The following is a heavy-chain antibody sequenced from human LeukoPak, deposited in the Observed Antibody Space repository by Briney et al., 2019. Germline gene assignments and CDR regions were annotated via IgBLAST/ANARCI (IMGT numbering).Heavy chain of an antibody. CDR1: GFTFSGYR. CDR2: ISTSGTSS. V-gene: IGHV3-21*01. CDR3: ARANMGNSFDY. Sequence: GGSLRLSCAAAGFTFSGYRMNWVRLAPGKGLEWVSSISTSGTSSYYADSLKGRFTISRDNAEKSLHLQVISLRAEDTAVYYCARANMGNSFDYWGQGTLVTVSS. D-gene: IGHD1-26*01. J-gene: IGHJ4*02.